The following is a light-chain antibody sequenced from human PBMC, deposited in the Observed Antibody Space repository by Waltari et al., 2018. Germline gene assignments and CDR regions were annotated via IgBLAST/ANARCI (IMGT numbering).Light chain of an antibody. CDR3: QQYYSLPWA. V-gene: IGKV4-1*01. CDR2: WAS. CDR1: QSVLFNFNNKNY. Sequence: DIVLTQSPDSLAVSRGERATITCKSSQSVLFNFNNKNYLGWYQHKPGRPPKPLIYWASTRESGVPDRFSGSGSGTDFNLTISSLQAEDVAVYYCQQYYSLPWAFGQGTKVEIK. J-gene: IGKJ1*01.